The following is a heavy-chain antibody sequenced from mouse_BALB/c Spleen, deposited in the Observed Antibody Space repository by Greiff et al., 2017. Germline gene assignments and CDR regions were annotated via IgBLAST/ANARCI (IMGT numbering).Heavy chain of an antibody. Sequence: VQLQQSGPQLVRPGASVKISCKASGYSFTSYWMHWVKQRPGQGLEWIGMIDPSDSETRLNQKFKDKATLTVDKSSSTAYMQLSSPTSEDSAVYYCARGGRYDGGYYAMDYGGQGTSVTVSS. V-gene: IGHV1S126*01. D-gene: IGHD2-14*01. CDR1: GYSFTSYW. J-gene: IGHJ4*01. CDR3: ARGGRYDGGYYAMDY. CDR2: IDPSDSET.